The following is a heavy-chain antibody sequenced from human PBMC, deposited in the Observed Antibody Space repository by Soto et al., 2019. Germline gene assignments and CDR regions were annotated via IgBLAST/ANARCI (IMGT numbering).Heavy chain of an antibody. CDR1: GFTFKDYY. Sequence: GGSLRLSCAASGFTFKDYYMSWIRQAPGKGLEWVSYISSSGSTIYYADSVKGRFTISRDNAKNSLYLQMNSLRAEDTAVYYCARDRPYYYGSGSYGDYRGQGPLFTASS. CDR3: ARDRPYYYGSGSYGDY. D-gene: IGHD3-10*01. J-gene: IGHJ4*02. V-gene: IGHV3-11*01. CDR2: ISSSGSTI.